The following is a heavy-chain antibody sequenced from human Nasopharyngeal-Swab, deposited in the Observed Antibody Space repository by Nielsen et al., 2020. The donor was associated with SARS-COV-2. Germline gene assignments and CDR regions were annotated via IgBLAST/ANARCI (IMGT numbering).Heavy chain of an antibody. CDR2: LNPIFLT. CDR3: ARGQRKPQYYYLDV. J-gene: IGHJ6*03. V-gene: IGHV4-34*01. Sequence: WIRQPPGKGLEWIGELNPIFLTDYNPSLKSRATISIDTSKNQFSLRLSSVTAADTAVFYCARGQRKPQYYYLDVWGRGTTVTVSS.